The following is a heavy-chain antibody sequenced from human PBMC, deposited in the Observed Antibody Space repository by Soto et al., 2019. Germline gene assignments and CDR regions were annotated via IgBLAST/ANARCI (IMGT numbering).Heavy chain of an antibody. V-gene: IGHV1-18*01. CDR1: GYTFTSYA. J-gene: IGHJ4*02. Sequence: QVQLVQSGTEVKKPGASVKVSCKASGYTFTSYAISWVRQAPGQGLEWMGWINPYNGNTNDAQKLQGRVTMTTDPSTSTAYMELRSLRSDDTAVYYCARDTAMALPDAWGQGTLVTVSS. D-gene: IGHD5-18*01. CDR2: INPYNGNT. CDR3: ARDTAMALPDA.